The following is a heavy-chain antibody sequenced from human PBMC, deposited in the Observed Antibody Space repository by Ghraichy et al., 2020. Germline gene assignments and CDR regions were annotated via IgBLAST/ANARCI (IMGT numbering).Heavy chain of an antibody. CDR2: IYYSGST. CDR3: ASHMGATLSGFDY. CDR1: GGSISSYY. V-gene: IGHV4-59*01. Sequence: SETLSLTCTVSGGSISSYYWSWIRQPPGKGLEWIGYIYYSGSTNYNPSLKSRVTISVDTSKNQFSLKLSSVTAADTAVYYCASHMGATLSGFDYWGQGTLVTVSS. D-gene: IGHD1-26*01. J-gene: IGHJ4*02.